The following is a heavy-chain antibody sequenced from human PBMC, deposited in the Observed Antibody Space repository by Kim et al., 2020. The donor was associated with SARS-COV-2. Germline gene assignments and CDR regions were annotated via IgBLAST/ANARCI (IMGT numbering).Heavy chain of an antibody. D-gene: IGHD6-13*01. CDR2: ISYHGSGT. CDR1: GFTFSSLA. CDR3: AKDPRASSSFYP. Sequence: GGSLRLSCAASGFTFSSLAMTWVRQAPGKGLEWVSAISYHGSGTYYADSVKGRFTISRDNSKNTLYLQMNFLRAEDTAVYYCAKDPRASSSFYPWGQGT. J-gene: IGHJ5*02. V-gene: IGHV3-23*01.